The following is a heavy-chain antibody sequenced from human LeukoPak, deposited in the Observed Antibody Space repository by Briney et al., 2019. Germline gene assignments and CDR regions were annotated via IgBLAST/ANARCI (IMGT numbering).Heavy chain of an antibody. J-gene: IGHJ6*04. CDR2: ISWNSGSI. V-gene: IGHV3-9*01. Sequence: PGGSLRLSCAASGFTFSSYGMHWVRQAPGKGLEWVSGISWNSGSIGYADSVKGRFTISRDNAKNSLYLQMNSLRAEDTALYYCAKSRYGSGSYYMTDWGKGTTVTISS. CDR1: GFTFSSYG. D-gene: IGHD3-10*01. CDR3: AKSRYGSGSYYMTD.